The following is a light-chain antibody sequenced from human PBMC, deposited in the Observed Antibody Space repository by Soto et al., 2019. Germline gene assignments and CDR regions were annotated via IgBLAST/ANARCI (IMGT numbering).Light chain of an antibody. CDR3: SSYTSSNTYV. CDR2: DVS. V-gene: IGLV2-14*03. CDR1: SSDVGAYNY. Sequence: QSALTQPASVSGSPGQSITISCTGTSSDVGAYNYVSWYQHHPGKVPQLMIYDVSNRPSGVSNCFSGSKSGNTASLTISGLQAEDEADYYCSSYTSSNTYVFGTGTKLTVL. J-gene: IGLJ1*01.